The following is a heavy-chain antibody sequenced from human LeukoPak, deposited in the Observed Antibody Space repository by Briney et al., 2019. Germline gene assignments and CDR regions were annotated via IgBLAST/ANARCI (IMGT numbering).Heavy chain of an antibody. D-gene: IGHD2-15*01. CDR2: IYYSGST. Sequence: SETLSLTCTVSGGSISSYYWSWIRQPPGKGLEWIGYIYYSGSTNYNPSLKSRVTISVDTSKNQFSLKLSSVTAADTAVYYCASQGYCSGGSCYWSGAFDIWGQGTMVTVSS. CDR3: ASQGYCSGGSCYWSGAFDI. V-gene: IGHV4-59*08. J-gene: IGHJ3*02. CDR1: GGSISSYY.